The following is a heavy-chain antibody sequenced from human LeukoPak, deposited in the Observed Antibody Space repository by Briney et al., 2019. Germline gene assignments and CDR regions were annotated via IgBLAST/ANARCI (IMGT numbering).Heavy chain of an antibody. J-gene: IGHJ5*02. CDR3: ARSQRITMIVVWFDP. V-gene: IGHV1-18*01. Sequence: ASVKVSCKASGYTFTSYGISWVRQAPGQGLEWMGWISAYNGNTNHAQKLQGRVTMTTDTSTSTAYMELRSLRSDDTVVYYCARSQRITMIVVWFDPWGQGTLVTVSS. D-gene: IGHD3-22*01. CDR1: GYTFTSYG. CDR2: ISAYNGNT.